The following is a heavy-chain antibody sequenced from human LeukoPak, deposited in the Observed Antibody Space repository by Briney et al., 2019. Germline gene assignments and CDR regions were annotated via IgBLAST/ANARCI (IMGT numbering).Heavy chain of an antibody. CDR2: ISGGSSFT. V-gene: IGHV3-21*01. CDR3: ARDLGYSSGPNY. CDR1: GFSFSSFS. D-gene: IGHD6-19*01. J-gene: IGHJ6*04. Sequence: GGSLRLSCAASGFSFSSFSMNWVRQGPGKGREWVSYISGGSSFTYYVDSVKGRFTISRDNAKNSLYLQMNSLRAEDTAVYYCARDLGYSSGPNYWGKGTTVTVSS.